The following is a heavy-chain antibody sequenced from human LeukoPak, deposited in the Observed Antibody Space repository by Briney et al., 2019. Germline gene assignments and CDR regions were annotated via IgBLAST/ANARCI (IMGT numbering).Heavy chain of an antibody. J-gene: IGHJ6*02. D-gene: IGHD3-10*01. CDR2: IYYSGSA. CDR1: GGSISSGGYY. V-gene: IGHV4-31*03. CDR3: ARDRPGGSGSYGSKPYYYYGMDV. Sequence: SETLCLTCTVSGGSISSGGYYWSWIRQHPGKGLEWIGYIYYSGSAYYNPSLKSRLTISADTSKNQFSLKLRSVTAADTAVYYCARDRPGGSGSYGSKPYYYYGMDVWGQGTTVTVSS.